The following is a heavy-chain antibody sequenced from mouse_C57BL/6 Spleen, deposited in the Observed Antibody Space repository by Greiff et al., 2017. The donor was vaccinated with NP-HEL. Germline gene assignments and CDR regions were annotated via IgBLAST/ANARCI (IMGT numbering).Heavy chain of an antibody. CDR3: ARHPQTAQATAMDY. CDR2: IWSDGST. J-gene: IGHJ4*01. V-gene: IGHV2-6-1*01. D-gene: IGHD3-2*02. Sequence: VKLVESGPGLVAPSQSLSITCTVSGFSLTSYGVHWVRQPPGKGLEWLVVIWSDGSTTYNSALKSRLSISKDNSKSQVFLKMNSLQTDDTAMYYCARHPQTAQATAMDYWGQGTSVTVSS. CDR1: GFSLTSYG.